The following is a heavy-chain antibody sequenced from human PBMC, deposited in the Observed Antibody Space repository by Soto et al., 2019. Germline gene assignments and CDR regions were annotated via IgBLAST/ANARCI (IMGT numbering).Heavy chain of an antibody. CDR1: GTSISSTYW. Sequence: PSETLSLTCFVSGTSISSTYWWTWVRQSPGKGLEWIGEIHHTGGTNYNPALKTRLTISVDKANNQFSLRLTSVTAADSAIYYCCALPSPVGKYHDDIAVWGQGSMVTVSS. V-gene: IGHV4-4*02. CDR2: IHHTGGT. CDR3: CALPSPVGKYHDDIAV. D-gene: IGHD2-15*01. J-gene: IGHJ6*02.